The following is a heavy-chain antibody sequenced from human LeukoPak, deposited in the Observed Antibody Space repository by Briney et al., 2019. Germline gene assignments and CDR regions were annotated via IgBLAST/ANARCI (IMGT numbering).Heavy chain of an antibody. D-gene: IGHD2-8*01. J-gene: IGHJ5*02. Sequence: SQTLSLTCTVSGGSISSGGYYWSWLRQHPGKGLEWIGYIYYSGSTYYNPSLKSRVTISVDTSKNQFSLKLSSVTAADTAVYYCARERARMRYANNNWFDPWGQGTLVTVSS. CDR1: GGSISSGGYY. V-gene: IGHV4-31*03. CDR3: ARERARMRYANNNWFDP. CDR2: IYYSGST.